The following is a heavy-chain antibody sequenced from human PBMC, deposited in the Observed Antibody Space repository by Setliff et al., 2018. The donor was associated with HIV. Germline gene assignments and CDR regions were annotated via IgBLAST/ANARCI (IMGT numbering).Heavy chain of an antibody. CDR3: ARVGGKGYSNFLDS. J-gene: IGHJ4*02. CDR1: SGSINSGSYY. V-gene: IGHV4-61*02. D-gene: IGHD4-4*01. CDR2: VYTTGST. Sequence: SETLSLTCIVSSGSINSGSYYWSWVRQPAGKGLEWIGRVYTTGSTNYNPSLKSRVAISVDTSENRFSLNLTSVTAADTAIYFCARVGGKGYSNFLDSWGQGALVTVSS.